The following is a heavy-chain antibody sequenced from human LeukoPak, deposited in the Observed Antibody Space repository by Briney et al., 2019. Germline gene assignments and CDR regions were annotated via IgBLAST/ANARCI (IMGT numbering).Heavy chain of an antibody. CDR2: IYTSGST. V-gene: IGHV4-4*07. Sequence: SETLSLTCTVSGGSISSYYWSWIRQPAGKGLEWIGRIYTSGSTNYNPSLKSRVTISVDTSKNQFSLKLSSVTAADTAVYYCARGHKIRYCSGGSCSFDYWGQGTLVTVSS. CDR3: ARGHKIRYCSGGSCSFDY. J-gene: IGHJ4*02. CDR1: GGSISSYY. D-gene: IGHD2-15*01.